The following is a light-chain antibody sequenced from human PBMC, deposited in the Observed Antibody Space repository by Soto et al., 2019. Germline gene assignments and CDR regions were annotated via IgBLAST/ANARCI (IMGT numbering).Light chain of an antibody. V-gene: IGKV3-15*01. CDR3: HQYNNWPRT. CDR1: QSVSSN. J-gene: IGKJ5*01. Sequence: IVMTQSPATLSVSPGERATLSCRASQSVSSNLAWYQQKPGQAPSLLIYGASIRATGIPARFSGSGSGTEFTLTISSLQSEDFAVYFCHQYNNWPRTFGQGTRLEIK. CDR2: GAS.